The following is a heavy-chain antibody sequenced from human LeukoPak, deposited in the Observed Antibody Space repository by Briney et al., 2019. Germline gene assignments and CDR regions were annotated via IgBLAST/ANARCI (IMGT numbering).Heavy chain of an antibody. V-gene: IGHV3-21*01. CDR1: GFTFSSYS. CDR2: ISSSSSYI. Sequence: EGSLRLSCAASGFTFSSYSMNWVRQAPGKGLEWVSSISSSSSYIYYADSVKGRFTISRDNAKNSLYLQMNSLRAEDTAVYYCAREGGGGSTPKGYWGQGTLVTVSS. CDR3: AREGGGGSTPKGY. J-gene: IGHJ4*02. D-gene: IGHD2-15*01.